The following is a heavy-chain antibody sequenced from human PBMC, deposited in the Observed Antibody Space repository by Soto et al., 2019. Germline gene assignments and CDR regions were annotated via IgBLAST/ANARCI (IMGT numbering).Heavy chain of an antibody. CDR3: ARWGTTGGLDV. Sequence: QVQLVESGGGVVQPGTSLRLSCVGSGFTFRNYVIHWVRQAPGKGLEWVALTSYDGSNNFYGDSVKGRFTISRDNSRNTVELQVDSLRLEDTALYYCARWGTTGGLDVWGQGTLVSVSS. D-gene: IGHD3-16*01. V-gene: IGHV3-33*05. CDR1: GFTFRNYV. J-gene: IGHJ4*02. CDR2: TSYDGSNN.